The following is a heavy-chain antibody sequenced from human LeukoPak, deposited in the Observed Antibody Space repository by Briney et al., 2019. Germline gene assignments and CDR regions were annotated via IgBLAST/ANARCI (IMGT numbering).Heavy chain of an antibody. CDR1: GYTFTRYD. D-gene: IGHD3-22*01. CDR3: ARGYDSSGYYFNY. CDR2: MNPNRGNT. Sequence: ASVKVSCKASGYTFTRYDINGVRQATGQGLEWMGWMNPNRGNTGYAQKFQGRVTMTRNTSISTAYMELSSLRSEDSAVYYCARGYDSSGYYFNYWGQGTLVTVSS. J-gene: IGHJ4*02. V-gene: IGHV1-8*01.